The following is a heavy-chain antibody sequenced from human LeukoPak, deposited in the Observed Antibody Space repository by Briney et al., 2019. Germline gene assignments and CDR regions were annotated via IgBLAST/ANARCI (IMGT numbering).Heavy chain of an antibody. CDR2: ISGAGRET. J-gene: IGHJ4*02. Sequence: GGSLRLSCEASGFTSGGSAMSWVRQAPGKGLEWISDISGAGRETYYADSVKGRFTISRDNSKNTLYLQLNSLGADDTAVYFCAKIDSPRVGWRAPFDYWGQGTLVTVSS. V-gene: IGHV3-23*01. CDR3: AKIDSPRVGWRAPFDY. CDR1: GFTSGGSA. D-gene: IGHD6-19*01.